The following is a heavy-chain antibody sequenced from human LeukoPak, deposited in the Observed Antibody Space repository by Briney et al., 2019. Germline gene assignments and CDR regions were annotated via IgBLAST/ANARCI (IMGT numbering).Heavy chain of an antibody. D-gene: IGHD1-26*01. CDR1: GYTFTGYY. CDR3: ARLPGVGAQRWFDP. V-gene: IGHV1-2*02. CDR2: INPNSGGT. J-gene: IGHJ5*02. Sequence: ASVKVSCKASGYTFTGYYMHWVRQAPGQGLEWMGWINPNSGGTNYAQKFQGRVTMTRDTSISTAYMELSRLRSDDTAVYYCARLPGVGAQRWFDPWGQGTLVTVSS.